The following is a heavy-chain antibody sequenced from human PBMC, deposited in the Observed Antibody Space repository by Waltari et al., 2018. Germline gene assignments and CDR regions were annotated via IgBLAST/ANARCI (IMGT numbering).Heavy chain of an antibody. V-gene: IGHV3-21*01. J-gene: IGHJ3*02. CDR2: ISSSSSYI. Sequence: EVQLVESGGGLVKPGGSLRLSCAPSGFTFSSYSMTWFRPAPGKGLEWVSSISSSSSYIYYADSVKGRFTISRDNAKNSLYLQMNSLRAEDTAVYYCERANFIQLYAFDIWGQGTMVTVSS. D-gene: IGHD5-18*01. CDR1: GFTFSSYS. CDR3: ERANFIQLYAFDI.